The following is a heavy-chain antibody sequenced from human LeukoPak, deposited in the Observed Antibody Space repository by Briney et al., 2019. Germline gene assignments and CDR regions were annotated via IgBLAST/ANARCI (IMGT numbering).Heavy chain of an antibody. Sequence: PSQTLSLTCTVSGGSISSSGYYWSWIRQHPGKGLEWIGYIYYSGSTYYNPSLKSRVTISVDTSKNQFSLTLTSVTAADTAVYYCARGRIGLWLVLRRDRAGYGMDVWGQGTTVTVSS. CDR1: GGSISSSGYY. CDR3: ARGRIGLWLVLRRDRAGYGMDV. V-gene: IGHV4-31*03. CDR2: IYYSGST. D-gene: IGHD6-19*01. J-gene: IGHJ6*02.